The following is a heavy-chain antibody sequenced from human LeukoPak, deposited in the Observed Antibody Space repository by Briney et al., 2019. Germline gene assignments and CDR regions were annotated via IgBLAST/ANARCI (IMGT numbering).Heavy chain of an antibody. CDR1: GFTFRSYE. Sequence: PGGSLRLSCAASGFTFRSYEMNWVRQAPGKGLEWVSYISSRSRSIYYADSVKGRFTISRDNAKNSLYLHINSLRVEDTAVFYWAMVLVAGRAIDDGGQGTLVTVSS. CDR2: ISSRSRSI. J-gene: IGHJ4*02. CDR3: AMVLVAGRAIDD. D-gene: IGHD2-15*01. V-gene: IGHV3-48*03.